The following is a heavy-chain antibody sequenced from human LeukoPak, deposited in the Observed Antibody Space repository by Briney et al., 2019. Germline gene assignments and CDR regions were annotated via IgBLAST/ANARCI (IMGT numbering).Heavy chain of an antibody. CDR1: GFTFGHHY. CDR3: VRDAPQSQFDY. D-gene: IGHD4-11*01. V-gene: IGHV3-74*03. J-gene: IGHJ4*02. Sequence: PGGSLRLSCAASGFTFGHHYMHWVRQSPGQGLVWVSYVNTDGTTTTYADSVKGRFASSRDNAKNMVYLQMSSLRAEDTAVYYCVRDAPQSQFDYWGRGALVTVSS. CDR2: VNTDGTTT.